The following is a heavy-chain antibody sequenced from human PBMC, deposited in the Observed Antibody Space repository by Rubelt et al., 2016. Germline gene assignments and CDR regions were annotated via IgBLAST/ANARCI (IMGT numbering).Heavy chain of an antibody. Sequence: QVQLQQWGAGLLKPSETLSLTCAVYGGSFSGYYWSWIRQPPGKGLEWIGEINHSGSTNNNPSLKSRVTISEDTSKNQFSLKRNSVTAADTAVYYCANTLGGVRGYTYGYFSNWGQGTLVIVSS. D-gene: IGHD5-18*01. CDR2: INHSGST. CDR3: ANTLGGVRGYTYGYFSN. CDR1: GGSFSGYY. J-gene: IGHJ4*02. V-gene: IGHV4-34*01.